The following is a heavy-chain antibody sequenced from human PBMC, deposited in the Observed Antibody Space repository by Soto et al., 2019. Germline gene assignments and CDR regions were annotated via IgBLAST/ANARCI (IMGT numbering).Heavy chain of an antibody. J-gene: IGHJ6*02. CDR2: ISGSGGST. CDR1: GFTFSSYA. V-gene: IGHV3-23*01. CDR3: AKEMGSSWGGTGYYYYGMDV. Sequence: QPGGSLRLSCAASGFTFSSYAMSWVRQAPGKGLEWVSAISGSGGSTYYADSVKGRFTISRDNSKNTLYLQMNSLRAEDTAVYYCAKEMGSSWGGTGYYYYGMDVWGQGTTVTVSS. D-gene: IGHD6-13*01.